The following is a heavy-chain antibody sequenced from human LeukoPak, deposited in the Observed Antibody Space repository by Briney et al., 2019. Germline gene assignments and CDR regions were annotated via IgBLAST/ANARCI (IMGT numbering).Heavy chain of an antibody. CDR2: INPNSGDT. V-gene: IGHV1-2*02. Sequence: ASVKVSCKASGYTFTGYYMHWVRQAPGQGLEWMGWINPNSGDTNYAQKFQGRVTTTRDTSISTAYMELSRLRSDDTAVYYCARGSFWGGAFDIWGQGTMVTVSS. CDR1: GYTFTGYY. CDR3: ARGSFWGGAFDI. J-gene: IGHJ3*02. D-gene: IGHD3-16*01.